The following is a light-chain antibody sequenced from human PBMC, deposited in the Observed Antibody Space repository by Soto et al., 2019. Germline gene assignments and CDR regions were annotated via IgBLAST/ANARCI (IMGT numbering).Light chain of an antibody. J-gene: IGKJ4*01. CDR3: QQHSSWPLT. CDR2: GTS. Sequence: EIVLTQSPATLSLSPGERATLSCRASQSVSNFLAWYQQKPGQAPRLLIYGTSNRATGIPARFSGSGSGTDFTLTIRSIETAHFAVYYCQQHSSWPLTFGGGTKVDIK. V-gene: IGKV3-11*01. CDR1: QSVSNF.